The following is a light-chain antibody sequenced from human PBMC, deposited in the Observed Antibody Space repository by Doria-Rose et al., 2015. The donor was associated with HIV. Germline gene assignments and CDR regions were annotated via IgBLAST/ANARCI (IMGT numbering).Light chain of an antibody. CDR3: QQYYSTLPYT. J-gene: IGKJ2*01. CDR2: AAS. V-gene: IGKV1-NL1*01. Sequence: IQLTQSPSSLSASVGDRVTITCRASQDISNPVAWYQKKPGKGPQLLLYAASRVENGVPSRVSGNGSGTEFTRTINSLQPEDFATYFCQQYYSTLPYTFGQGTKLEI. CDR1: QDISNP.